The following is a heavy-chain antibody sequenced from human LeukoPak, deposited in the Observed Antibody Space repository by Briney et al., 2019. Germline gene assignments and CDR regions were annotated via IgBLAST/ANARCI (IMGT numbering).Heavy chain of an antibody. CDR2: INPSGGST. V-gene: IGHV1-46*01. CDR1: GYTFTSYY. J-gene: IGHJ5*02. D-gene: IGHD3-9*01. Sequence: ASVKVSCKASGYTFTSYYMHWVRQAPGQGLEWMGIINPSGGSTSYAQKFQGRVTITADKSTSTAYMELSSLRSEDTAVYYCAVGGVLRYFDWFSNWFDPWGQGTLVTVSS. CDR3: AVGGVLRYFDWFSNWFDP.